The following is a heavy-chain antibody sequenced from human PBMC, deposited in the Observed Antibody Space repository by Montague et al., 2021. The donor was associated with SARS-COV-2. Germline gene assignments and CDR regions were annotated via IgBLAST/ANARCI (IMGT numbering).Heavy chain of an antibody. CDR3: ARGDVEMATIKSGGPFYHFDY. V-gene: IGHV4-59*13. CDR2: IYYSGST. CDR1: GGSISSYY. J-gene: IGHJ4*02. Sequence: SETLSLTCTVSGGSISSYYWSWIRQSPGKGPEWIGYIYYSGSTNYNPSLKSPVTISVDTSKNQFSLKLSSVTAADTAVYYCARGDVEMATIKSGGPFYHFDYWGQGTLVTVSS. D-gene: IGHD5-24*01.